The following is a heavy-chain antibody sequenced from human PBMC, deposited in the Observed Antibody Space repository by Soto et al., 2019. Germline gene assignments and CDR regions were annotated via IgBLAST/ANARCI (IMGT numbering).Heavy chain of an antibody. CDR3: ARGSAYYYGSGSYHAFDI. CDR2: IIPIFGTA. D-gene: IGHD3-10*01. J-gene: IGHJ3*02. Sequence: AAVNVSCKASGGTFSSYAISWVRQAPGQGLEWMGGIIPIFGTANYAQKFQGRVTITADKSTSTAYMELSSLRSEDTAVYYCARGSAYYYGSGSYHAFDIWGQGTMVTVSS. CDR1: GGTFSSYA. V-gene: IGHV1-69*06.